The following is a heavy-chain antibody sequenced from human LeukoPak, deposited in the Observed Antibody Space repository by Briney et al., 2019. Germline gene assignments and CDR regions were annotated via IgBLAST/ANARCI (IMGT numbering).Heavy chain of an antibody. CDR1: GGTFSSYA. CDR2: IIPILGIA. J-gene: IGHJ4*02. CDR3: ALGEDGYNFGGDY. Sequence: SVKVSCKASGGTFSSYAISWVRQAPGQGLEWMGRIIPILGIANYAQKFQGRVTITADKSTSTAYMELSSLRSEDTAVYYCALGEDGYNFGGDYWGQGTLVTVSS. D-gene: IGHD5-24*01. V-gene: IGHV1-69*04.